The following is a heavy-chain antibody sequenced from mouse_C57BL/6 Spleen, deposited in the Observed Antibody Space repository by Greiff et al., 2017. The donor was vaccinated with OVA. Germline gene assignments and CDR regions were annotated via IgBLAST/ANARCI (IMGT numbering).Heavy chain of an antibody. CDR3: ASSYYNGGSYGWFAY. Sequence: EVQRVESGPELVKPGASVKIPCKASGYTFTDYNMDWVKQSHGKSLEWIGDINPNNGGTIYNQKFKGKATLTVDKSSSTAYMELRSLTSEDTAVYYCASSYYNGGSYGWFAYWGQGTLVTVSA. D-gene: IGHD1-1*01. J-gene: IGHJ3*01. V-gene: IGHV1-18*01. CDR2: INPNNGGT. CDR1: GYTFTDYN.